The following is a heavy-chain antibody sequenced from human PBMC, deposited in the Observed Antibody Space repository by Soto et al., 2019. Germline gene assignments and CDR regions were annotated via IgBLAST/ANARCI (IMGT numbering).Heavy chain of an antibody. CDR2: IYYSGST. Sequence: SETLSLTCTVSGGSISSSSYYWGWIRQPPGKGLEWIGSIYYSGSTYYNPSLKSRVTISVATSKNQFSLKLSSVTAADTAVYYCARHVGKDYYGSGSYNWFDPWGQGTLVTVSS. CDR1: GGSISSSSYY. CDR3: ARHVGKDYYGSGSYNWFDP. J-gene: IGHJ5*02. V-gene: IGHV4-39*01. D-gene: IGHD3-10*01.